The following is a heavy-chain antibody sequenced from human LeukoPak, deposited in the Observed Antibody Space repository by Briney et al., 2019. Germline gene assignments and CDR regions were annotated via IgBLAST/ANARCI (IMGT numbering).Heavy chain of an antibody. V-gene: IGHV3-7*01. J-gene: IGHJ4*02. Sequence: PGGSLRLSCEVSGFTFSRFWLSWVRQAPGKGLEWVANIKEDGSEKYYVDSVKGRFTISRDNAKNSLFLQMNSLRAEDTAVYYCTGETYFFDYWGQGTLVTVSS. CDR1: GFTFSRFW. CDR2: IKEDGSEK. CDR3: TGETYFFDY.